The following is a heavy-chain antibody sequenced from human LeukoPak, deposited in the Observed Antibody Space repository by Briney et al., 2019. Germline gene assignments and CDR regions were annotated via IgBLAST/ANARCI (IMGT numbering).Heavy chain of an antibody. CDR3: ATLGYHLDS. CDR2: FAGSDTTT. J-gene: IGHJ4*02. V-gene: IGHV3-48*03. Sequence: GGSLRLSCAASGFDFSAYEMNWVRQAPGKGLEWVSYFAGSDTTTYYADSVKGRFTISRDNAKNSLYLQMNSLRAEDTALYYCATLGYHLDSWGQGTLVTGSS. D-gene: IGHD3-22*01. CDR1: GFDFSAYE.